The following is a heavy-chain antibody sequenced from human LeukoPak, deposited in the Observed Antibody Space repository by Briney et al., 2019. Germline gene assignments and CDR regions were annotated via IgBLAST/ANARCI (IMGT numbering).Heavy chain of an antibody. J-gene: IGHJ4*02. CDR2: ISYDGSNK. V-gene: IGHV3-30-3*01. D-gene: IGHD5-12*01. Sequence: GGSLRLSCAASGFTFSSYAMHWVRQAPGKGLEWVAVISYDGSNKYYADSVKGRFTISRDNSKNTLYLQMNSLRAEDTAVYYCARGADLNSWGQGTLVTVSS. CDR1: GFTFSSYA. CDR3: ARGADLNS.